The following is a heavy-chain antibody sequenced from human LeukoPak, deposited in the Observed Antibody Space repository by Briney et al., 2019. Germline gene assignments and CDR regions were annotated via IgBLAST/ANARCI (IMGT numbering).Heavy chain of an antibody. J-gene: IGHJ3*02. Sequence: SETLSLTCTVSGGSISSYYWSWIRQPPGKGLEWIGYIYYSGSTNYNPSLKSRVTISVDTSKNQFSLKLSSVTAADTAVYYCARLNPAEGAFDIWGQGTMVTVS. CDR3: ARLNPAEGAFDI. D-gene: IGHD2-2*01. CDR1: GGSISSYY. CDR2: IYYSGST. V-gene: IGHV4-59*01.